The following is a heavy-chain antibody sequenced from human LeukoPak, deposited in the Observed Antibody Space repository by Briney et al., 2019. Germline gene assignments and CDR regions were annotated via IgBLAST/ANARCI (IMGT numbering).Heavy chain of an antibody. CDR2: ISSSSRYI. CDR3: ARGPPYDY. Sequence: PGGSLRLSCAASGFTFRSYSMNWVRQAPGKGLEWVSSISSSSRYIYYEASVKGRFTISRDNAENSLYLQMSSLRAEDTAVYYCARGPPYDYWGQGTLVTVSS. CDR1: GFTFRSYS. J-gene: IGHJ4*02. V-gene: IGHV3-21*01.